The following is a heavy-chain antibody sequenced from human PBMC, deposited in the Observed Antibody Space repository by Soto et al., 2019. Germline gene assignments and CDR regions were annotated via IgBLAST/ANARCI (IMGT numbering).Heavy chain of an antibody. D-gene: IGHD4-17*01. J-gene: IGHJ4*02. Sequence: QVQLVQSGAEVKKPGASVKVSCKASGYTFTSYGISWVRQAPGQGLEWMGWISAYNGNTNYAQKLQGRVTQTTYTTKSTAYMELRSLRSDDTAVYYCASAYGDLISGPADYWGQGTLVTVSS. CDR2: ISAYNGNT. V-gene: IGHV1-18*01. CDR3: ASAYGDLISGPADY. CDR1: GYTFTSYG.